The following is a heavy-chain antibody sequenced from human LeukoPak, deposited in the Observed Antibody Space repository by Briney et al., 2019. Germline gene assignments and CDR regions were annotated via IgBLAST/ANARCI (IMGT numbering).Heavy chain of an antibody. CDR3: AKDGLEQQLAHDAFDI. J-gene: IGHJ3*02. Sequence: ASVKVSCKASGGTFSSYAISWVRQAPGQGLEWMGRIIPILGIANYAQKFQGRVTITADKSTSTAYMELSSLRSEDTAVYYCAKDGLEQQLAHDAFDIWGQGTMVTVSS. CDR2: IIPILGIA. D-gene: IGHD6-13*01. V-gene: IGHV1-69*04. CDR1: GGTFSSYA.